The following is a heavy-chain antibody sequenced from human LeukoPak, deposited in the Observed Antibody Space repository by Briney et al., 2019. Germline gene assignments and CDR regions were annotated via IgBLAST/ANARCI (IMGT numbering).Heavy chain of an antibody. D-gene: IGHD3-22*01. CDR2: ISWNSGSI. CDR1: GFTFDDYA. J-gene: IGHJ4*02. CDR3: AKDKKSGYYGPFDY. V-gene: IGHV3-9*01. Sequence: PGRPLRLSCAASGFTFDDYAMHWVRQAPGKGLEWVSGISWNSGSIGYADSVKGRFTISRDNAKNSLYLQMNSLRAEDTALYYCAKDKKSGYYGPFDYWGQGTLVTVSS.